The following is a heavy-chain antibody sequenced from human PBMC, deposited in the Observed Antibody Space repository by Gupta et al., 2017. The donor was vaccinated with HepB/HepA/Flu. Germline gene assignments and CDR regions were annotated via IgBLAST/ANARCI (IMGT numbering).Heavy chain of an antibody. Sequence: EVQLLESGGGLVQPGGSLRLSCAAPGFIFSSYAMSWVRQAPGKGLEWVSAISGSGRSTYYADSVKGRFTISRDNSKNTLYLQMNSLRAEDTAVYYCAKGTTGYYYYDMDVWGNGTTVTVSS. CDR1: GFIFSSYA. V-gene: IGHV3-23*01. CDR2: ISGSGRST. D-gene: IGHD1-7*01. J-gene: IGHJ6*03. CDR3: AKGTTGYYYYDMDV.